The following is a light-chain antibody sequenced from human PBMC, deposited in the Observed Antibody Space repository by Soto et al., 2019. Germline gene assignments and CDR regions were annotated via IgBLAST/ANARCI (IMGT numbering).Light chain of an antibody. CDR1: QSISSY. CDR2: DAS. J-gene: IGKJ1*01. V-gene: IGKV1-5*01. CDR3: QQYHSYWT. Sequence: IQMTQSPSSLSASVGDRVTITCRASQSISSYLNWYQQKPGKAPKLLIYDASSLESGVPQRFSGSGSGTEFTLTISSLQTDDFSTYYCQQYHSYWTFGQGTKVDI.